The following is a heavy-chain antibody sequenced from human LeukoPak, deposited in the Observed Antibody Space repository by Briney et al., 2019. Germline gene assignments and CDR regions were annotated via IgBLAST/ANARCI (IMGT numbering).Heavy chain of an antibody. J-gene: IGHJ4*02. Sequence: GGSLRLSCAASGFTFSSYSVNWVRQAPGKGLEWVSSISSSSSYIYYADSVKGRFTISRDNAKNSLYLQMNSLGAEDTAVYYCARGYSSSWYGPQYYFDYWGQGTLVTVSS. V-gene: IGHV3-21*01. D-gene: IGHD6-13*01. CDR3: ARGYSSSWYGPQYYFDY. CDR2: ISSSSSYI. CDR1: GFTFSSYS.